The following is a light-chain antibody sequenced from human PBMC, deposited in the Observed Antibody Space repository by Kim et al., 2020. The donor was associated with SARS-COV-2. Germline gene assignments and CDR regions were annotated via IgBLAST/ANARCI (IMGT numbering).Light chain of an antibody. CDR2: GAS. CDR3: QHYGSSPFT. J-gene: IGKJ3*01. Sequence: DIVLTQSPGTLSLSPGERATLSCRASESVGSSYLAWYQQKPGQAPRLLIYGASTRATGIPDRFSGSGSGTDCTLAISRLEPEDFAVYFCQHYGSSPFTVGPGTKVDIK. CDR1: ESVGSSY. V-gene: IGKV3-20*01.